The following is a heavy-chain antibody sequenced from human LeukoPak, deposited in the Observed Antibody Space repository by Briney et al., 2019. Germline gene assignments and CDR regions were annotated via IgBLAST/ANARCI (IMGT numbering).Heavy chain of an antibody. CDR2: TRYDGSRK. CDR1: GFIFSSYG. Sequence: GGSLRLSCAASGFIFSSYGMHWVRQAPDKGLEWVAFTRYDGSRKYYADSAKGRFTISRDNAKNSLYLQMNSLRAEDTAVYYCARDYRYYDSSGLGYWGQGTLVTVSS. D-gene: IGHD3-22*01. V-gene: IGHV3-30*02. CDR3: ARDYRYYDSSGLGY. J-gene: IGHJ4*02.